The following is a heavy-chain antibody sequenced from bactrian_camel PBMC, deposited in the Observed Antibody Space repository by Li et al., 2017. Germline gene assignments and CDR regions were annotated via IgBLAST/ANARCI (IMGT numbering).Heavy chain of an antibody. CDR3: AADPGTHCTGGYCLISTQNVGAPVSRCTFPM. V-gene: IGHV3S25*01. J-gene: IGHJ4*01. Sequence: QLVESGGGSVQAGGSLKLSCEFSEYTASTNCMTWFRQAPGKEREGVAAIYQGGAKTYYADSVKGRFTISQDNARDTIYLQMNSLKPEDTATYYCAADPGTHCTGGYCLISTQNVGAPVSRCTFPMWGRGTQVTVS. CDR2: IYQGGAKT. D-gene: IGHD3*01. CDR1: EYTASTNC.